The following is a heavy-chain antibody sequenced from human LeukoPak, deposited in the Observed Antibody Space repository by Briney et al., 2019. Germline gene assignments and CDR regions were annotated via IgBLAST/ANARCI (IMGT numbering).Heavy chain of an antibody. V-gene: IGHV3-23*01. CDR3: ARGALYYMDV. Sequence: EPGGSLRLSCAASGFSVSDNGMSWVRQAPGKGLEWVSGIVGGDGGTYYADSVKGRFIISRDNSKNTLYVQMNSLRAEDTAVYYCARGALYYMDVWGKGTTVTISS. J-gene: IGHJ6*03. CDR2: IVGGDGGT. CDR1: GFSVSDNG.